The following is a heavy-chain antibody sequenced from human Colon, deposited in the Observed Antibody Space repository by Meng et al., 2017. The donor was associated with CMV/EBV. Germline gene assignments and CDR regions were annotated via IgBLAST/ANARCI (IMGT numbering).Heavy chain of an antibody. Sequence: GESLKISCAASGFTFGTYSMTWVRQTPGKGLEWLSSISTSSRSIYYADSVKGRFTISRDNSKNSLYLQMNSLRAEDTAVYYCARDPFIKAFDIWGQGTMVTVSS. J-gene: IGHJ3*02. CDR2: ISTSSRSI. V-gene: IGHV3-21*06. CDR1: GFTFGTYS. CDR3: ARDPFIKAFDI.